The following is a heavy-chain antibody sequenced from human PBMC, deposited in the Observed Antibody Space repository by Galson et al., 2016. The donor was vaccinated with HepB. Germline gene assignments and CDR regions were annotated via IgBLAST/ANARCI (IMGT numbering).Heavy chain of an antibody. V-gene: IGHV3-23*01. D-gene: IGHD3-22*01. CDR2: IRGSGGGI. CDR3: ARDLVVTRNYYYYHYMDV. CDR1: GFTFSTYA. J-gene: IGHJ6*03. Sequence: SLRLSCAGSGFTFSTYAMNWVRQAPGKGLEWVSSIRGSGGGIDYADSVKGRFTISRDNSKNTLYLQMNRLRAEDTAVYYCARDLVVTRNYYYYHYMDVWGKGTTVTVSS.